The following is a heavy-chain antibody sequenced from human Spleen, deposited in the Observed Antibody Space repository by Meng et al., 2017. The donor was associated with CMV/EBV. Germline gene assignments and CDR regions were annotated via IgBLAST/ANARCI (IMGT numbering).Heavy chain of an antibody. CDR3: ARTEGLGATSSPWFDP. V-gene: IGHV1-18*01. D-gene: IGHD1-26*01. J-gene: IGHJ5*02. CDR2: ISAYNGNT. CDR1: GYTFTSYG. Sequence: ASVKVSCMASGYTFTSYGISWVRQAPGQGLEWMGWISAYNGNTNYAQKLQGRVTMTTDTSTSTAYMELRSLRSDDTAVYYCARTEGLGATSSPWFDPWGQGTLVTVSS.